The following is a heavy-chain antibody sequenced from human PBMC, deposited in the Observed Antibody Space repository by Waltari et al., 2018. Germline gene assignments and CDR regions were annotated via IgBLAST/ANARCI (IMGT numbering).Heavy chain of an antibody. CDR3: AREGAEQWVVEDYGMDV. Sequence: EVQLVESGGGLVKPGGSLRLSCAASGFKFSDYAMNWVRQAPGVGLEWVSSIGSISSFMDYADSVRGRFTVSRDNAKNTLYLQMDTLRAEDMAVYYCAREGAEQWVVEDYGMDVWGQGTTVTVS. D-gene: IGHD6-19*01. J-gene: IGHJ6*02. CDR2: IGSISSFM. CDR1: GFKFSDYA. V-gene: IGHV3-21*02.